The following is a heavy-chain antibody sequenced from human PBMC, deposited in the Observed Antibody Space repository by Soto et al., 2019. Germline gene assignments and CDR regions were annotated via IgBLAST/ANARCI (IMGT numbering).Heavy chain of an antibody. CDR3: ARGKRFSDSFDP. Sequence: QVQLQESGPGLVKPSETLSLTCTVSGGAISGYYWTWIRQPAGKGLEWIGRIYSSGGTKYNTSLKSRVTMSLYTSKNQFSLRLSSVTAADTAVYYCARGKRFSDSFDPWGQGTLVTVSS. CDR2: IYSSGGT. J-gene: IGHJ5*02. CDR1: GGAISGYY. D-gene: IGHD3-3*01. V-gene: IGHV4-4*07.